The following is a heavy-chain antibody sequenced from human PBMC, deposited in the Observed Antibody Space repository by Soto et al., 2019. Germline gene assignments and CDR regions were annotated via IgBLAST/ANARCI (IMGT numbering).Heavy chain of an antibody. CDR2: IIPIFGTA. CDR1: GGTFSSYA. V-gene: IGHV1-69*13. CDR3: ARDPISEGGPRSDY. Sequence: GASVKVSCKASGGTFSSYAISWVRQAPGQGLEWMGGIIPIFGTANYAQKFQGRVTITADESTSTAYMELSSLRSEDTAVYYCARDPISEGGPRSDYWGQGTLVTVSS. J-gene: IGHJ4*02. D-gene: IGHD3-3*02.